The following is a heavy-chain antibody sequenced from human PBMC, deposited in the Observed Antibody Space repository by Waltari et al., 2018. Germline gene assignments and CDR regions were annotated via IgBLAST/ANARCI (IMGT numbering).Heavy chain of an antibody. CDR2: IGSSGRNT. J-gene: IGHJ5*02. CDR1: GFSFSSYV. D-gene: IGHD2-2*01. V-gene: IGHV3-23*01. CDR3: AKGPAARTNWFDP. Sequence: EVQPLESGGGVVEPGGPPRLSSAPTGFSFSSYVMSWVRQAPGKVLEWVSVIGSSGRNTYYADSVKGRFTISRDDSKNTLYLQMNSLRAEDTAVYYCAKGPAARTNWFDPWGQGTLVTVSS.